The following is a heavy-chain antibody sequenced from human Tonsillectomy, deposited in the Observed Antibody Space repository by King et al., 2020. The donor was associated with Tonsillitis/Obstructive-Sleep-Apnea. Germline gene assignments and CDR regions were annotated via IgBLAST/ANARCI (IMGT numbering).Heavy chain of an antibody. V-gene: IGHV3-15*01. CDR2: IKSKIDTGTA. J-gene: IGHJ3*02. Sequence: VQLVESGGGLVKPGGSLRLSCAASGFFFTDAWMSWVRQAPGKGLEWVGRIKSKIDTGTADYAAPVKGRFTISRDDSKNTMNLQMDSLKTEDQGMYCYTTEIVCCVTSCSGRVFDIWRQGTMVTVSS. D-gene: IGHD2-2*01. CDR3: TTEIVCCVTSCSGRVFDI. CDR1: GFFFTDAW.